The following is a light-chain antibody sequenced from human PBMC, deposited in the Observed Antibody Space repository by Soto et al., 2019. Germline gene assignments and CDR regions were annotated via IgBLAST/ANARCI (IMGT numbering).Light chain of an antibody. V-gene: IGKV3-15*01. Sequence: EIVMTQSPATLFVSPGDRAILSCRAGQGVTTNFAWYQQKSGQSPRLLIYDVSHRATGVPARFSGTGSETDFTLTVSGLQSEDFAIYYCHQRQSWPRTFGQGTKVDIK. CDR3: HQRQSWPRT. CDR2: DVS. J-gene: IGKJ1*01. CDR1: QGVTTN.